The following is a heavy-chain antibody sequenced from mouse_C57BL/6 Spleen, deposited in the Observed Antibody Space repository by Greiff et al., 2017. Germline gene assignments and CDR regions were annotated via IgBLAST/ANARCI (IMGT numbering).Heavy chain of an antibody. CDR1: GFSLTSYG. Sequence: VKLMESGPGLVQPSQSLSITCTVSGFSLTSYGVHWVRQSPGKGLEWLGVIWSGGSTDYNAAFISRLSISKDNSKSQVFFKMNSLQADDTAIYYCARNGDYSTPFDYWGQGTTLTVSS. D-gene: IGHD2-5*01. J-gene: IGHJ2*01. V-gene: IGHV2-2*01. CDR2: IWSGGST. CDR3: ARNGDYSTPFDY.